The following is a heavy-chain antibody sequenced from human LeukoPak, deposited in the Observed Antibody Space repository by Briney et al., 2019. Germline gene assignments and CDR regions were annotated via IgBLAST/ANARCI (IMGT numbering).Heavy chain of an antibody. Sequence: GESLKISCKCSGYSFTSYWISWVRQMPGKGLEWMGRIDPSDSYTNYSPSFQGHVTISANKSISTAYLQWSSLKASDTAMYYCASSYYYDSSGYYFDYWGQGTLVTVSS. CDR1: GYSFTSYW. D-gene: IGHD3-22*01. CDR2: IDPSDSYT. J-gene: IGHJ4*02. V-gene: IGHV5-10-1*01. CDR3: ASSYYYDSSGYYFDY.